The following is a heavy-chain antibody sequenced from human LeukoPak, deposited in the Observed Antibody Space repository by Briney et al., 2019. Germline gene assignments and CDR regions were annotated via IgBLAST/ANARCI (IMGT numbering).Heavy chain of an antibody. CDR3: ARGGTMIVHSTTYFDY. CDR2: IIPILGIA. J-gene: IGHJ4*02. D-gene: IGHD3-22*01. V-gene: IGHV1-69*02. Sequence: ASVKDSCKASGGTFSSYTISWVRQAPGQGLEWMGRIIPILGIANYAQKFQGRVTITADKSTSTAYMELSSLRSEDTAVYYCARGGTMIVHSTTYFDYWGQGTLVTVSS. CDR1: GGTFSSYT.